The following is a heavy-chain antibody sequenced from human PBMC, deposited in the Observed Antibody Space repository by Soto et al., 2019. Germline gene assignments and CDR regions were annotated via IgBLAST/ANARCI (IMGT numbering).Heavy chain of an antibody. V-gene: IGHV4-30-2*06. D-gene: IGHD5-12*01. CDR3: ARGGGNDPFDS. CDR2: IGHLENT. Sequence: QLRLQESGSGVVRTSETLSLTCTVSGGSITHGGFSWSWIRQSPGKGLEWIGYIGHLENTYFHPTFKSRLTMSIDRSKNQFSLNLSSVTAADRAVSYCARGGGNDPFDSWGQGVLVSVSS. J-gene: IGHJ4*02. CDR1: GGSITHGGFS.